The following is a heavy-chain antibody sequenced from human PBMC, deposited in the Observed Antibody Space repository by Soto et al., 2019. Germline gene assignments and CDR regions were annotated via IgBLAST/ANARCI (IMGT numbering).Heavy chain of an antibody. Sequence: QVQLVQSGAEVKKPGASVKVSCKASGYTFSNYGFSWVRQAPGQGLEWMGWISGYNGNTNYAERPQGRVPLTTDPSTSTAYMELRSLRYDDTAVYYCAREGQLGYWGQGTPVTVSS. D-gene: IGHD6-6*01. CDR2: ISGYNGNT. V-gene: IGHV1-18*01. J-gene: IGHJ4*02. CDR3: AREGQLGY. CDR1: GYTFSNYG.